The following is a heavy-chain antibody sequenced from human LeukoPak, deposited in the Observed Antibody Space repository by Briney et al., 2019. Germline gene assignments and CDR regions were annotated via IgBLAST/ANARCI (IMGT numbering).Heavy chain of an antibody. CDR1: VYTFASYM. CDR3: ATNIAAAGSFDD. V-gene: IGHV1-18*01. Sequence: SVTVSLKTSVYTFASYMISWWRQPPGQGREWMGWISAYNGNTNYAQNLQGRVTMTTDTSTSTADMELRSLRSDDTAMYYCATNIAAAGSFDDWGQGTLVTVSS. J-gene: IGHJ4*02. CDR2: ISAYNGNT. D-gene: IGHD6-13*01.